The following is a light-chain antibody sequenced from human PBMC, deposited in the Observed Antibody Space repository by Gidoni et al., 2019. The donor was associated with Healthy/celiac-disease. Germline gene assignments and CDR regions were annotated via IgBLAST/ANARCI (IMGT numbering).Light chain of an antibody. CDR3: QLART. CDR1: QSVSSSY. J-gene: IGKJ4*01. CDR2: GAS. Sequence: EFVLTQSPGTLSLSPGERATLSCRASQSVSSSYLAWYQQKPGQAPRLLIYGASSRATGIPDRFSGSGSGTDFTLTISRLEPEDFAVYYCQLARTFGGGTKVEIK. V-gene: IGKV3-20*01.